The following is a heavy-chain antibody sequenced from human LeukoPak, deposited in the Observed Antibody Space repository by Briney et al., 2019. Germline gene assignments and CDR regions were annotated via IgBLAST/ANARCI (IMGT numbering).Heavy chain of an antibody. CDR2: ISGSGGST. Sequence: GGSLRLSCAASGFTFSSYAMSWVRQAPGKGLEWVSAISGSGGSTYYADSVKGRFTISRGNSKNTLYLQMNSLRAEDTAVYYCARDSGVDNFDYWGQGTLVTVSS. CDR1: GFTFSSYA. CDR3: ARDSGVDNFDY. V-gene: IGHV3-23*01. D-gene: IGHD5-12*01. J-gene: IGHJ4*02.